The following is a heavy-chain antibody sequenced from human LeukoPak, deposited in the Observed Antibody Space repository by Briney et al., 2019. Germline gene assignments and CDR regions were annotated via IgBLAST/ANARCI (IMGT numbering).Heavy chain of an antibody. CDR2: ISSSSSYI. V-gene: IGHV3-21*01. J-gene: IGHJ4*02. CDR1: EFTFSSYS. Sequence: GGSLRLSCAASEFTFSSYSMNWVRQAPGRGLEWVSSISSSSSYIYYADSVKGRITISRDNAKNSLYLQMNSLRVEDTGVYYCARDHNWNFPLWGQGTLVTVSS. D-gene: IGHD1-1*01. CDR3: ARDHNWNFPL.